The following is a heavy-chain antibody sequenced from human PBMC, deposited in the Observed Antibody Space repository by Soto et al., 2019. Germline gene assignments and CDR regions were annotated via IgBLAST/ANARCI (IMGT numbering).Heavy chain of an antibody. CDR1: GGSFSGYY. CDR2: IQLSGNT. CDR3: ANYMAV. Sequence: QVQLQQWGAGLLKPSETLSLTGAVYGGSFSGYYWSWVRQLRGKGLEWLGEIQLSGNTNYNPALKSRVPISVDASKNHFSLKLSSVTAADSAVYYCANYMAVWGNGTAVTVPS. V-gene: IGHV4-34*01. J-gene: IGHJ6*03.